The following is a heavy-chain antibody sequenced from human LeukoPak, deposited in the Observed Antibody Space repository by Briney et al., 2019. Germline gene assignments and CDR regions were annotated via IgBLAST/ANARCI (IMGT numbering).Heavy chain of an antibody. CDR1: GDSISTYN. CDR3: ARAEADRTFDY. J-gene: IGHJ4*02. D-gene: IGHD1-7*01. Sequence: SETLSLTCTVPGDSISTYNWASIRQPPGKRLEWIGYMCCSGRTNYNPSLNSRVSVSVDRSKNQVSLRLTSVIAADTAVYYCARAEADRTFDYWGQGTLVTVSS. CDR2: MCCSGRT. V-gene: IGHV4-59*01.